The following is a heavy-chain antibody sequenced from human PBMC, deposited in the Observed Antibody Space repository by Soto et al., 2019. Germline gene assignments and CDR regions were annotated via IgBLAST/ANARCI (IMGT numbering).Heavy chain of an antibody. J-gene: IGHJ4*02. CDR2: IDSRSGTI. CDR1: GFTFSSNS. CDR3: AREVLTANY. Sequence: EIQLVESGGGLVQPGGSLRLSCAASGFTFSSNSMNWVRQAPGKGLEWVAYIDSRSGTIYYADSVKGRFTISRDNAKNSLYLQMSSLRDEVTAVYYCAREVLTANYWGQGTLVTVSS. D-gene: IGHD2-8*01. V-gene: IGHV3-48*02.